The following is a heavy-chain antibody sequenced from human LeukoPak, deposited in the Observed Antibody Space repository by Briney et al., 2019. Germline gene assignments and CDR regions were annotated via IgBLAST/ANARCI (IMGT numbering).Heavy chain of an antibody. CDR1: GYTFTSYA. D-gene: IGHD6-13*01. V-gene: IGHV1-3*01. Sequence: GAPVKVSCKASGYTFTSYAMHWVRQAPGQRLEWMGWINAGNGNTKYSQKFQGRVTITRDTSASTAYMELSSLRSEDTAVYYCASPRRQQLVHPFDYWGQGTLVTVSS. CDR2: INAGNGNT. CDR3: ASPRRQQLVHPFDY. J-gene: IGHJ4*02.